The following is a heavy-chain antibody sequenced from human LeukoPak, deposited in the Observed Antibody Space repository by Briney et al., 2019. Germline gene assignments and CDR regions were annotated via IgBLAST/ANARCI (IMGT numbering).Heavy chain of an antibody. Sequence: GGSLRLSCAASGFTFSDYYMSWIRQAPGKGLEWVSYISSSGSTIYYADSVKGRFTISRGNSKNTLYLQMNSLRAEDTAVYYCAKDGSFEGSFDYWGQGTLVTVSS. CDR2: ISSSGSTI. CDR3: AKDGSFEGSFDY. J-gene: IGHJ4*02. V-gene: IGHV3-11*04. D-gene: IGHD1-1*01. CDR1: GFTFSDYY.